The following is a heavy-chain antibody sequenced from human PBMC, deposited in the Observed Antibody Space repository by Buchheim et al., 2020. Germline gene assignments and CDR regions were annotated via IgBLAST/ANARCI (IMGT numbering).Heavy chain of an antibody. CDR3: AREGGDFWGGYQSGGMDV. CDR2: IYYSGST. Sequence: QVQLQESGPGLVKPSETLSLTCTVSGGSISSYYWSWIRQPPGKGLEWIGYIYYSGSTNYNPSLKSRVTISVDTSKNQFSLKLSSVTAADTAVYYCAREGGDFWGGYQSGGMDVWGQGTT. V-gene: IGHV4-59*01. J-gene: IGHJ6*02. D-gene: IGHD3-3*01. CDR1: GGSISSYY.